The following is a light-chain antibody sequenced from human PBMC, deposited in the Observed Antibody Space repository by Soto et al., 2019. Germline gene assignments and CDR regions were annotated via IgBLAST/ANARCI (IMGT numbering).Light chain of an antibody. Sequence: DIQMTQSPSSLSASVGDRVTITCQASQDIRNYLNWYQQKQGKAPKLLIYDASNLETGVPSRFSGSGSGTDFTFTISSLQPEDIATYYWEQYDNPALTFGGGTKLEIK. CDR2: DAS. J-gene: IGKJ4*01. CDR3: EQYDNPALT. CDR1: QDIRNY. V-gene: IGKV1-33*01.